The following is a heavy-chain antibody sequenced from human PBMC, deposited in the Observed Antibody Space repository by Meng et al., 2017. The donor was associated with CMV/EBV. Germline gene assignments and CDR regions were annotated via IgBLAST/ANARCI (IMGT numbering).Heavy chain of an antibody. V-gene: IGHV1-18*01. CDR3: ARDRSYCSGGSCYKIYDY. CDR2: ISAYNGNT. D-gene: IGHD2-15*01. Sequence: ASVKVSCKASGYTFTSYGISWVRQAPGQGLEWMGWISAYNGNTNYAQKLQGRVTMTTDTSTSTAYMELRSLRSDDTAVYYCARDRSYCSGGSCYKIYDYWGQGTLVTVLL. J-gene: IGHJ4*02. CDR1: GYTFTSYG.